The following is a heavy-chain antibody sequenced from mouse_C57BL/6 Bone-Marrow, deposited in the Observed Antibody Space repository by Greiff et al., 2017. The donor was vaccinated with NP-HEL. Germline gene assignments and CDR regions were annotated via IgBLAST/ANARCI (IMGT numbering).Heavy chain of an antibody. CDR1: GFTFSNYW. CDR3: TIWVVGVYYFDY. CDR2: IRLKSDNYAT. Sequence: EVQVVESGGGLVQPGGSMKLSCVASGFTFSNYWMNWVRQSPEKGLEWVAQIRLKSDNYATHYAESVKGRFTISRDDSKSSVYLQTNNLRAEDTGIYYCTIWVVGVYYFDYWGQGTTLTVSS. V-gene: IGHV6-3*01. J-gene: IGHJ2*01.